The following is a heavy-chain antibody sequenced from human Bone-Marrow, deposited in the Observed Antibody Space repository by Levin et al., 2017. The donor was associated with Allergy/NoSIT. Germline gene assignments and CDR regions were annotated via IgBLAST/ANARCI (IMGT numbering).Heavy chain of an antibody. Sequence: SETLSLTCTVYGGSISSSPFYWGWIRQPPGKGLEWIGSIYYSGSTYYNPSLRSRVSISIDTSKNQISLQLSSVTASDIGVYYCAGDYGASSIGDRWGQGTLVTVSS. CDR3: AGDYGASSIGDR. CDR1: GGSISSSPFY. CDR2: IYYSGST. V-gene: IGHV4-39*01. J-gene: IGHJ5*02. D-gene: IGHD6-6*01.